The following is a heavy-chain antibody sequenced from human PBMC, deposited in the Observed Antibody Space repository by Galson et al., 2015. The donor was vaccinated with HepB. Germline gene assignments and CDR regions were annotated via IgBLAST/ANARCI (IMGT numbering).Heavy chain of an antibody. J-gene: IGHJ3*02. CDR3: ARDRLPPIVVVPAARKIDAFDI. Sequence: SVKVSCKASGYTFTSYGISWVRQAPGQGLEWMGWISAYNGNTNYAQKLQGRVTMTTDTSTSTAYMELRSLRSDDTAVYYCARDRLPPIVVVPAARKIDAFDIWGQGTMVTVSS. CDR2: ISAYNGNT. V-gene: IGHV1-18*04. D-gene: IGHD2-2*01. CDR1: GYTFTSYG.